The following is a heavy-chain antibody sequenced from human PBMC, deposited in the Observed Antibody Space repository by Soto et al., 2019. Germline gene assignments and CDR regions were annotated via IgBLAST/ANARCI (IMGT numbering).Heavy chain of an antibody. CDR3: ARDHLSITMVRELYYYGMDV. V-gene: IGHV3-30-3*01. CDR2: ISYDGSNK. CDR1: GFTFSSYA. D-gene: IGHD3-10*01. J-gene: IGHJ6*02. Sequence: QVQLVESGGGVVQPGRSLRLSCAASGFTFSSYAMHWVRQAPGKGLEWVAVISYDGSNKYYADSVKGRFTISRDNSKNTLYLQMNSLRAEDTAVYYCARDHLSITMVRELYYYGMDVWGQGTTVTVSS.